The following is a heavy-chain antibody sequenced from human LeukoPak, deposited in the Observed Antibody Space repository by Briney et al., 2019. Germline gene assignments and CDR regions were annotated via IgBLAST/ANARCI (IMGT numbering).Heavy chain of an antibody. CDR3: AKGDISMIPD. D-gene: IGHD3-22*01. V-gene: IGHV3-53*01. CDR2: IKSGGDT. Sequence: GGSLRLSCAASGFTVSNSYMSWVRQAPGKGLEWVSVIKSGGDTYHADSVKGRFTISRDNSKNTLSLQMNSLRAEDTAVYYCAKGDISMIPDWGQGTLVTVSS. CDR1: GFTVSNSY. J-gene: IGHJ4*02.